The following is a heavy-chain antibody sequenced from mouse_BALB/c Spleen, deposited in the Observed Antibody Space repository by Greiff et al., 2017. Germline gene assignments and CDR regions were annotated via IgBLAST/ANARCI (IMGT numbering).Heavy chain of an antibody. V-gene: IGHV5-4*02. CDR1: GFTFSDYY. Sequence: EVQVVESGGGLVKPGGSLKLSCAASGFTFSDYYMYWVRQTPEKRLEWVATISDGGSYTYYPDSVKGRFTISRDNAKNNLYLQMSSLKSEDTAMYYCARDRGVRNAMDYWGQGTSVTVSS. J-gene: IGHJ4*01. CDR3: ARDRGVRNAMDY. D-gene: IGHD2-14*01. CDR2: ISDGGSYT.